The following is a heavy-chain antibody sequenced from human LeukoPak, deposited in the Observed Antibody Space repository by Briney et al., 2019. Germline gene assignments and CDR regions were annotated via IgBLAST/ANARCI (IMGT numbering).Heavy chain of an antibody. D-gene: IGHD6-19*01. CDR1: GYTSTSYA. J-gene: IGHJ5*02. CDR3: ARGKQWLPSGFDP. V-gene: IGHV1-3*01. CDR2: INAGNGNT. Sequence: ASVNVSCKASGYTSTSYAMHWVRQAPGQRLEWMGWINAGNGNTKYSQKFQGRVTITRDTSASTAYMELSSLRSEDTAVYYCARGKQWLPSGFDPWGQGTLVTVSS.